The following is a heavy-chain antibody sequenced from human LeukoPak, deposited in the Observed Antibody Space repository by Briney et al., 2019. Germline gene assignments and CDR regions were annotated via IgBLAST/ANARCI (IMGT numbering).Heavy chain of an antibody. CDR3: ARGFYDSSGYLHYYYYYMDV. Sequence: SETLSLTCTVSGGSISSYYWSWIRQPPGKGLEWIGYIYYSGSTNYNPSLKSRVTISVDTSKNQFSLKLSSVTAADTAVYYCARGFYDSSGYLHYYYYYMDVWGKGTTVTVSS. V-gene: IGHV4-59*01. CDR2: IYYSGST. D-gene: IGHD3-22*01. J-gene: IGHJ6*03. CDR1: GGSISSYY.